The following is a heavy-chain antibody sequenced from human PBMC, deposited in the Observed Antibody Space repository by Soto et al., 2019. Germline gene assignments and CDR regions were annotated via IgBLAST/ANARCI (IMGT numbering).Heavy chain of an antibody. CDR3: ARHEAFGAQADSWFDP. Sequence: QLQLQESGPGLVKPSETLSLTCTVSGGSISSSSYYWGWIRQPPGKGLEWIGSIYYSGSTYYNPSLKSPVPMSVDTSTNHFSLKLSSVTAADTAVYYCARHEAFGAQADSWFDPWGQGTLVTVSS. V-gene: IGHV4-39*01. J-gene: IGHJ5*02. CDR2: IYYSGST. CDR1: GGSISSSSYY. D-gene: IGHD3-10*01.